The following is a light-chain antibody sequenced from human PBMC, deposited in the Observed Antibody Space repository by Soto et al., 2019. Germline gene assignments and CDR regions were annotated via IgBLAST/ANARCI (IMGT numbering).Light chain of an antibody. CDR3: PQYGSSPLR. J-gene: IGKJ1*01. V-gene: IGKV3-20*01. Sequence: KLSVGSVSLQKEERATLSCSTSHVVSSSYLAWYQHKPGQAPRLVIYTASSRATGIPDRFSGSGSGTDFSLTICILQAEDFAGYYCPQYGSSPLRFGQGTKVDIK. CDR2: TAS. CDR1: HVVSSSY.